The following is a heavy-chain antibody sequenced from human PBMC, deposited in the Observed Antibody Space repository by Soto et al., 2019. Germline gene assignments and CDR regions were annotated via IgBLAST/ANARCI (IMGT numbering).Heavy chain of an antibody. CDR3: ARVVGIRYNYGRQNCLDP. Sequence: SETLSLTCTVSGGSIDSGDYYWSWIRQPPGKGLEWIGYVYYSGSTNSNPSLKSRVTMSADTSKNQFSLKLSSVTAADTAIYYCARVVGIRYNYGRQNCLDPWGQGTLVTVSS. D-gene: IGHD5-18*01. CDR1: GGSIDSGDYY. V-gene: IGHV4-61*08. J-gene: IGHJ5*02. CDR2: VYYSGST.